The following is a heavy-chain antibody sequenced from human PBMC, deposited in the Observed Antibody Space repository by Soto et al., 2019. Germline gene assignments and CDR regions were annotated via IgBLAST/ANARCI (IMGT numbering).Heavy chain of an antibody. J-gene: IGHJ4*02. Sequence: QVQLVESGGGVVQPGKSLRLSCAASGFTFSSYIMHWVRQAPGKGLEWLAVISYDGSNKYYADSVKGRFTISRDNSKNTLFLQMNSLRAVDTAVYYCARALDGDYAVAYWGQGTLVTVSS. D-gene: IGHD4-17*01. CDR2: ISYDGSNK. CDR1: GFTFSSYI. V-gene: IGHV3-30-3*01. CDR3: ARALDGDYAVAY.